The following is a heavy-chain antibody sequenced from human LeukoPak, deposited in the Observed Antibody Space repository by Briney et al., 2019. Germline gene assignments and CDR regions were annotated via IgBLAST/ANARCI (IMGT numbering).Heavy chain of an antibody. Sequence: SETLSLTCTVSGASISSSRWSWIRQPAGKGLEWIGRIYIRGSSSYNPSLKSRVSLSADTSKNQFSLKLTSVTAADTAVYYCARGFYNGGSCFYFDFWGQGILVTVSS. CDR3: ARGFYNGGSCFYFDF. V-gene: IGHV4-4*07. CDR1: GASISSSR. J-gene: IGHJ4*02. CDR2: IYIRGSS. D-gene: IGHD2-15*01.